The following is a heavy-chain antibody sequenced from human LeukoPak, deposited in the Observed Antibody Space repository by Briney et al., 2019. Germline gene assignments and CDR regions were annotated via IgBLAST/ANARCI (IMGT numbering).Heavy chain of an antibody. J-gene: IGHJ4*02. Sequence: PSETLSLTCTVSGGSISSSSYHWGWIRQPPGKGLEWIGSIYYSGNTHYNPSLKSRVTISVDTSKNQFSLKLSSVTAADTAVYYCARDPCEGGWLRCGLDYWGQGTLVTVSS. V-gene: IGHV4-39*02. D-gene: IGHD5-12*01. CDR1: GGSISSSSYH. CDR3: ARDPCEGGWLRCGLDY. CDR2: IYYSGNT.